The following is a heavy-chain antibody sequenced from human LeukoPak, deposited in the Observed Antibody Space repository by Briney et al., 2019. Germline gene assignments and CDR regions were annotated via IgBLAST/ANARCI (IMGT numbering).Heavy chain of an antibody. Sequence: GGSLRLSCATSGFTFSSYAMSWVRQAPGKGLEWVSAIRGSGGSTYYADSVKGRFTISRDNSKNALYLQMNSLRAEDTAVYYCAKGTSPYYYGMDVWGQGTTVTVSS. CDR2: IRGSGGST. CDR3: AKGTSPYYYGMDV. V-gene: IGHV3-23*01. CDR1: GFTFSSYA. D-gene: IGHD1-7*01. J-gene: IGHJ6*02.